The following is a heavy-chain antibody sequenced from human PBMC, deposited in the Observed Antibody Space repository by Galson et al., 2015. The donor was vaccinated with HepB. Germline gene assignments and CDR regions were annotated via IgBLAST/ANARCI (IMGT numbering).Heavy chain of an antibody. D-gene: IGHD2-15*01. CDR1: GYRFTNYW. Sequence: QSGAEVTKPGESLKISCKGSGYRFTNYWIAWVRQMLGKGLEWMGIIYPYDSDTRDSPSFQGHVTLSVYKSINTAYLQWSSLRASDTAMYYCASQGCSGGSCSYFDSWGQGTLVTVSS. CDR3: ASQGCSGGSCSYFDS. CDR2: IYPYDSDT. J-gene: IGHJ4*02. V-gene: IGHV5-51*01.